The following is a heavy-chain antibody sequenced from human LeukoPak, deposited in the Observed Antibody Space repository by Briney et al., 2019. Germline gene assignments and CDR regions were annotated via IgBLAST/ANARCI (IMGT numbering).Heavy chain of an antibody. V-gene: IGHV4-4*02. CDR3: ASLGDCSGGSCYPPYYMDV. CDR1: GGSISSSNW. J-gene: IGHJ6*03. CDR2: IYHSGST. D-gene: IGHD2-15*01. Sequence: SETLSLTCAVSGGSISSSNWWSWVRQPPGKGLEWIGEIYHSGSTNYNPSLKSRVTISVDKSKNQFSLKLSSVTAADTAVYYCASLGDCSGGSCYPPYYMDVWGKGTTVTVSS.